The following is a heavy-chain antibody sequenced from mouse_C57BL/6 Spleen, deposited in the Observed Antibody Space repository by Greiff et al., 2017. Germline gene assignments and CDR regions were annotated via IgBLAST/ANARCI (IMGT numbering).Heavy chain of an antibody. V-gene: IGHV1-22*01. CDR2: INPNNGGT. J-gene: IGHJ1*03. CDR1: GYTFTDYN. Sequence: VQLQQSGPELVKPGASVKMSCKASGYTFTDYNMHWVKQSHGKSLEWIGYINPNNGGTSYNQKFKGKATLTVNKSASTAYMGLRSLTSEDSAVYCCARDGYYEVWGTGTTVTVSS. CDR3: ARDGYYEV. D-gene: IGHD2-3*01.